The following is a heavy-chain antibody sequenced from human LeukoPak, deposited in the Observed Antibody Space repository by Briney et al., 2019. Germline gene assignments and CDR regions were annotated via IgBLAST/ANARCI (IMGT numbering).Heavy chain of an antibody. CDR1: GFSFSEYD. J-gene: IGHJ4*02. V-gene: IGHV3-48*02. D-gene: IGHD3-22*01. CDR2: IQTSGRAT. Sequence: PGGSLRLSCVGSGFSFSEYDMSCVRQAPGEGLEWVSYIQTSGRATYYADRVKGRFTISRDNAKNSLYLQMSSLRDEDTAVYYCARDFIDRSADYWGQGTLVTVAS. CDR3: ARDFIDRSADY.